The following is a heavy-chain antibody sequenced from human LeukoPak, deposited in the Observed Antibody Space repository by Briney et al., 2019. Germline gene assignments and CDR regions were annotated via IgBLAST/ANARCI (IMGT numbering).Heavy chain of an antibody. Sequence: GASVKVSCKASGYTFTSYGISWVRQTPGQGLEWMGGISAYNGNANYAQKLQGRVTMTTDTSTSTAYMELRSLRSDDTAVYYCARDLAVAGALHFDYWGQGTLVTVSS. J-gene: IGHJ4*02. CDR3: ARDLAVAGALHFDY. CDR2: ISAYNGNA. V-gene: IGHV1-18*01. CDR1: GYTFTSYG. D-gene: IGHD6-19*01.